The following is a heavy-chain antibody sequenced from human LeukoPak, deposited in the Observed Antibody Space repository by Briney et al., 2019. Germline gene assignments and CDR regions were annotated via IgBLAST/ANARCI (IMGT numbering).Heavy chain of an antibody. CDR3: AKILFFTGYSSL. D-gene: IGHD6-19*01. CDR1: GFTVSSNY. CDR2: ISASDGRT. Sequence: PGGSLRLSCAASGFTVSSNYMSWVRQAPGKGLEWVSAISASDGRTYYADSVKGRFTISRDNSKNTLYLQMNSLRAEDTAVYYCAKILFFTGYSSLWGQGTLVTVSS. V-gene: IGHV3-23*01. J-gene: IGHJ4*02.